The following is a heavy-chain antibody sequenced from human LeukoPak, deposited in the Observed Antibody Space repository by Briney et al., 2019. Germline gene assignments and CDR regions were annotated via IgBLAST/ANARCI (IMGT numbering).Heavy chain of an antibody. CDR2: SNPNNGGT. Sequence: ASVKVSCKASGYTFTGYYIHWVRQAPGQGLEWMGWSNPNNGGTSYAQKFQDRVTMARDTSINTAYMELSRLTSDDTAVYYCGRGIAAAQYDYWGQGTLVTVSS. D-gene: IGHD6-13*01. CDR3: GRGIAAAQYDY. J-gene: IGHJ4*02. V-gene: IGHV1-2*02. CDR1: GYTFTGYY.